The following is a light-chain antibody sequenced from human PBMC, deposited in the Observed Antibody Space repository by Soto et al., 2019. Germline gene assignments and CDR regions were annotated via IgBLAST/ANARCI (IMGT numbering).Light chain of an antibody. CDR3: CSYAGSSLWV. CDR2: DVI. CDR1: SSDVGVYNY. Sequence: QSALTQPRSVSGSPGQSVTISCTGTSSDVGVYNYVSWYQQHPGKAPQLVIYDVIKRPSGVPDRFSGSKSGNTASLTISGLQAEDAADYYGCSYAGSSLWVFGGGTKLTVL. V-gene: IGLV2-11*01. J-gene: IGLJ3*02.